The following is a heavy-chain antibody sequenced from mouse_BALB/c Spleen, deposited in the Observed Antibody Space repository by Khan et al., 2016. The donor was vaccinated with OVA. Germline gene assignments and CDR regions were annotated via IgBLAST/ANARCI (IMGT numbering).Heavy chain of an antibody. CDR1: GYSLNSYW. CDR2: IHPSDSET. Sequence: QVQLQQPGAELVRPGASVKLSCKASGYSLNSYWMNWVKQRPGQGLEWIGMIHPSDSETRLNQKFKDKATLTADRSSSTIYMQLSSPTSEDSAVDFCARGNTASYWYFAVWGAGTTVTVSS. CDR3: ARGNTASYWYFAV. J-gene: IGHJ1*01. D-gene: IGHD1-2*01. V-gene: IGHV1-61*01.